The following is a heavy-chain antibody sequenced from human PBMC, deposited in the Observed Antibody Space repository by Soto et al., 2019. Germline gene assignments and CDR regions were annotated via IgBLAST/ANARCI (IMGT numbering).Heavy chain of an antibody. V-gene: IGHV1-69*13. CDR1: GGTFSSYA. CDR2: IIPIFGTA. CDR3: AGWDPYYYYGMDV. Sequence: SVKVSCKASGGTFSSYAISWVRQAPGQGLEWMGGIIPIFGTANYAQKFQGRVTITADESTSTAYMELSSLRSEDTAVYYCAGWDPYYYYGMDVWGQGTTVTVSS. D-gene: IGHD1-26*01. J-gene: IGHJ6*02.